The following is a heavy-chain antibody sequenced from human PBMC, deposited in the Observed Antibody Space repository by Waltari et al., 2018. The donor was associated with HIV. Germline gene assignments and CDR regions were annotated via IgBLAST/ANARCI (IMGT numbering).Heavy chain of an antibody. CDR2: IYNSGST. CDR3: ARDREDGYNYYAFDI. Sequence: QVQLQESGPGLVKPSETLSLTCTVSGDSISNFYWNWIRQPPGKGLEWIGYIYNSGSTNYNPSLKSRVTISGDTSKNQFSRRLSSVTAADTAVYYCARDREDGYNYYAFDIWGQGTMVTVSS. V-gene: IGHV4-59*13. CDR1: GDSISNFY. J-gene: IGHJ3*02. D-gene: IGHD5-12*01.